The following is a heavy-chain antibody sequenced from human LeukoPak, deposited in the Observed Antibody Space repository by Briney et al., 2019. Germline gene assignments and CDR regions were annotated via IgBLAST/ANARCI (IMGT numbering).Heavy chain of an antibody. Sequence: ASVKVSCKASGYTFTTAYMHWVRQAPGQGLEWIGMIDPSNGDTRYAQNFQGRTTLTRDTSTSTAYMELSSLRSEDTAVYYCARLKVPENYGGQGTLVTVSS. V-gene: IGHV1-46*01. CDR2: IDPSNGDT. J-gene: IGHJ4*02. CDR3: ARLKVPENY. D-gene: IGHD1-14*01. CDR1: GYTFTTAY.